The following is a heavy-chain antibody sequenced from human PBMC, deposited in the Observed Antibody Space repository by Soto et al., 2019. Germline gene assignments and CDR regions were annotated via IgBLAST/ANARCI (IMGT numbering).Heavy chain of an antibody. CDR1: GITFRSRA. CDR2: TTDTDGDR. V-gene: IGHV3-23*01. D-gene: IGHD5-12*01. Sequence: GALRLSCVASGITFRSRAMSGVRQAPGEGLEWVSTTTDTDGDRKYADSVRGRFTISRDNSKNTLYLQMSSLRAEDSAVYYCARGGGYGGDHYYTGMDVWGQGTTVTVSS. J-gene: IGHJ6*02. CDR3: ARGGGYGGDHYYTGMDV.